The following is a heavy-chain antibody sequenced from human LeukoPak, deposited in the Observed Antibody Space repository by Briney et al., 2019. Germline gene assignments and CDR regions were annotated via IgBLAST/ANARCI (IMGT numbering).Heavy chain of an antibody. CDR3: ARGGDYYDSSGYQPDI. CDR2: IYYSGST. V-gene: IGHV4-31*03. Sequence: SETLSLTCTVSGGSISSGGYYWSWIRQHPGKGLEWIGYIYYSGSTYYNPSLKSRVTISVDTSKNQFSLKLSSVTAADTAVYYCARGGDYYDSSGYQPDIWGQGTMVTASS. J-gene: IGHJ3*02. CDR1: GGSISSGGYY. D-gene: IGHD3-22*01.